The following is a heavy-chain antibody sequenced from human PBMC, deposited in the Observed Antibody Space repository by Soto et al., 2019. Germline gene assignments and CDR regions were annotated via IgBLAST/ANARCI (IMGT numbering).Heavy chain of an antibody. Sequence: GASVKVSCKASGYTFTSYDINWVRQATGQGLEWMGWMNPNSGNTGYAQEFQGRVTMTRNTSISTAYMELSSLRSEDTAVYYCARNVYSSSRGRRAWLAYWGQGTLVTVSS. CDR1: GYTFTSYD. J-gene: IGHJ4*02. V-gene: IGHV1-8*01. D-gene: IGHD6-13*01. CDR3: ARNVYSSSRGRRAWLAY. CDR2: MNPNSGNT.